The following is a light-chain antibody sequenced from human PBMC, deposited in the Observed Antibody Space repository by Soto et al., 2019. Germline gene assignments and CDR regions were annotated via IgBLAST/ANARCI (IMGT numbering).Light chain of an antibody. V-gene: IGKV3-15*01. CDR3: QQYNNWPQT. CDR1: QSVSSN. Sequence: EVGMTQSPATLSVSPGERATLSCRASQSVSSNLAWYQQKPGQAPRLLIYGASTRATGIPARFSGSGSGTEFTLTISSLQSEDFAVYYCQQYNNWPQTFGQGTKWIS. J-gene: IGKJ1*01. CDR2: GAS.